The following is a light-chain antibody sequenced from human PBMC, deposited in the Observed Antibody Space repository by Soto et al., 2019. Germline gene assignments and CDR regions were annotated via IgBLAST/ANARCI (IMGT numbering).Light chain of an antibody. Sequence: QSALTQPRSVSGSPGQSVTISCTGTSSDVGGYNYVSWYQQHPGKAPKLIIYDVSKWPSGVPDRLSGSKSGNTASLTISGLQAEDEADYYCCSYAGTYTLVFGGGTKLTVL. CDR2: DVS. V-gene: IGLV2-11*01. CDR1: SSDVGGYNY. J-gene: IGLJ2*01. CDR3: CSYAGTYTLV.